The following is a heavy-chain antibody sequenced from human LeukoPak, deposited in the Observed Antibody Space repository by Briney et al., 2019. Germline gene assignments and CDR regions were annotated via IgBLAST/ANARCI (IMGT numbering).Heavy chain of an antibody. V-gene: IGHV3-30*18. CDR2: ISYDGSNK. J-gene: IGHJ6*02. CDR1: GFTFSSYG. D-gene: IGHD6-13*01. Sequence: GGSLRLSCAASGFTFSSYGMHWVRQAPGKGLEWVAVISYDGSNKYYADSVKGRFTISRDNSKNTLYLQMNSLRAEDTAVYYCAKFQSSSWYPYYYYGMDVWGQGTTVTVSS. CDR3: AKFQSSSWYPYYYYGMDV.